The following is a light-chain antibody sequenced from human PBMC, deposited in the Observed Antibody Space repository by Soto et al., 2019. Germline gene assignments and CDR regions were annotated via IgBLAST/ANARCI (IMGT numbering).Light chain of an antibody. V-gene: IGLV2-23*02. CDR3: CSYAGSPYV. J-gene: IGLJ1*01. CDR2: EVS. CDR1: SSDVGSYNL. Sequence: QPVLTQPASVSGSPGRSITISCTGTSSDVGSYNLVSWYQQHPGKAPKLMIYEVSKRPSGVSNRFSGSKSGNTASLTISGLQAEDEADYYCCSYAGSPYVFGTGTKVTVL.